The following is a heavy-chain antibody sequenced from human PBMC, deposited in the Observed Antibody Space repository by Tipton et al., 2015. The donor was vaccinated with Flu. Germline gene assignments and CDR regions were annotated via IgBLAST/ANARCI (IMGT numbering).Heavy chain of an antibody. CDR3: AKEGPSWYFDL. Sequence: TLSLTCTVSGGSISSDGYYWNWIRQHPGKGLEWIGYIYYSGGTYYNPSLKSRVTISVDTSRNQFSLKLSSVTAADTAVYYCAKEGPSWYFDLWGRGTLVTVSS. J-gene: IGHJ2*01. V-gene: IGHV4-31*03. CDR1: GGSISSDGYY. CDR2: IYYSGGT.